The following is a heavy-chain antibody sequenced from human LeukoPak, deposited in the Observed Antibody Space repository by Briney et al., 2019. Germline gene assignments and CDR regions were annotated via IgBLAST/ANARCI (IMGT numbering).Heavy chain of an antibody. J-gene: IGHJ6*02. V-gene: IGHV4-34*01. Sequence: GSLRLSCAASGFTFSSYAMSWIRQPPGKGLEWIGEINHSGSTNYNPSLKSRVTISVDTSKNQFSLKLSSVTAADTAVYYCARGPLMAYYYYYYGMDVWGQGTTVTVSS. CDR1: GFTFSSYA. CDR3: ARGPLMAYYYYYYGMDV. CDR2: INHSGST. D-gene: IGHD2-8*01.